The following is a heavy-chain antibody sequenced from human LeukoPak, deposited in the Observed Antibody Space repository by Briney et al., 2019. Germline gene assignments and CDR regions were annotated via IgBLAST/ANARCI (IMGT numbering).Heavy chain of an antibody. J-gene: IGHJ4*02. D-gene: IGHD6-19*01. V-gene: IGHV1-69*06. Sequence: GSSVKVSCKASGGTFSSYAISWVRQAPGQGLEWMGGIIPIFGTANYAQKFQGRVTITADKCTSTAYMELSSLRSEDTAVYYCASGEYSSGWYYFDYWGQGTLVTVSS. CDR2: IIPIFGTA. CDR3: ASGEYSSGWYYFDY. CDR1: GGTFSSYA.